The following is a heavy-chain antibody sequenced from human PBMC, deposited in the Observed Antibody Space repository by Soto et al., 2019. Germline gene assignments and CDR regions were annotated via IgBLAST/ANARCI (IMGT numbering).Heavy chain of an antibody. Sequence: ETLSLTCTVSGGSISSYYWSWIRQPPGKGLEWIGYIYYSGSTNYNPSLKSRVTISVDTSKNQFSLKLSSVTAAGTAVYYCARTQYDFWSGYYSYYYYYMDVWGKGTTVTVSS. CDR1: GGSISSYY. J-gene: IGHJ6*03. D-gene: IGHD3-3*01. V-gene: IGHV4-59*08. CDR2: IYYSGST. CDR3: ARTQYDFWSGYYSYYYYYMDV.